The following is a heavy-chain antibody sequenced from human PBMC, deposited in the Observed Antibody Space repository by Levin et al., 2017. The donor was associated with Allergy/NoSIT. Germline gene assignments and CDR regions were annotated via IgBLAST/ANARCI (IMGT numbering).Heavy chain of an antibody. CDR3: ARDGPKSPDQRFDY. V-gene: IGHV3-30-3*01. CDR1: GFTFSSYA. J-gene: IGHJ4*02. Sequence: GGSLRLSCAASGFTFSSYAMHWVRQAPGKGLEWVAVISYDGSNKYYADSVKGRFTISRDNSKNTLYLQMNSLRAEDTAVYYCARDGPKSPDQRFDYWGQGTLVTVSS. D-gene: IGHD2-2*01. CDR2: ISYDGSNK.